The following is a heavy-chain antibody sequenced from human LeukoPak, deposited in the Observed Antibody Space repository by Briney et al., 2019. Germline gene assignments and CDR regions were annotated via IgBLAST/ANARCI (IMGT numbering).Heavy chain of an antibody. CDR2: INPNSGGT. J-gene: IGHJ6*02. Sequence: GASVKVSCKASGYTFTGYYMHWVRQAPGQGLEWMGWINPNSGGTYYAQKFQGRVTMTRDTSISTAYMELSRLRSDDTAVYYCASHTVVTSAYAMDVWGQGTTVTVS. D-gene: IGHD4-23*01. V-gene: IGHV1-2*02. CDR3: ASHTVVTSAYAMDV. CDR1: GYTFTGYY.